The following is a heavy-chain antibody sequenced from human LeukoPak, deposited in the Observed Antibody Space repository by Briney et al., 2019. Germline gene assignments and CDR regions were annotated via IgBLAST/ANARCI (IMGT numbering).Heavy chain of an antibody. D-gene: IGHD3-22*01. Sequence: SETLSLTCTVSGGSISSSSYYWGWLRQPPGKGLEWIGCIYYSGSTYYNPSRKSRVTISVDTSKNQFSLKLSSVTAADTAVYYCARDPIRITMIVVPRWAFDIWGQGTMVTVSS. CDR1: GGSISSSSYY. CDR2: IYYSGST. J-gene: IGHJ3*02. V-gene: IGHV4-39*07. CDR3: ARDPIRITMIVVPRWAFDI.